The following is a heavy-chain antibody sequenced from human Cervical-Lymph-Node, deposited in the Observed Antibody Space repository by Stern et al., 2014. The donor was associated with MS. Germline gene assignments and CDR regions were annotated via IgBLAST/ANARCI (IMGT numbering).Heavy chain of an antibody. D-gene: IGHD3-22*01. CDR1: GFTFSKYA. CDR3: AKDRRPSDSNSYSHFDW. J-gene: IGHJ4*02. CDR2: ISGNGGRT. Sequence: EVQLVESGGGLVQPGGSLRLPCATSGFTFSKYAMSWLRQAPGKWLEWVSGISGNGGRTYYADSVKGQFTISRDNSKNLVYLEMNGLRAEDTAVYYCAKDRRPSDSNSYSHFDWWGQGTLVTVSS. V-gene: IGHV3-23*04.